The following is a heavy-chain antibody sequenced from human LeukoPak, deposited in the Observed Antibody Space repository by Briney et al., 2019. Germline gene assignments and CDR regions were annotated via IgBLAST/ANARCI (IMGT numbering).Heavy chain of an antibody. CDR1: GYSISSGYY. Sequence: PSETLSLTCTVSGYSISSGYYWGWIRQPPGKGLEWIGSIYHSGSTYYNPSLKSRVTISVDTSKNQFSLKLSSVTAADTAVYYCARDSLFGTDAFDIWGQGTMVTVSS. D-gene: IGHD3-16*01. J-gene: IGHJ3*02. CDR3: ARDSLFGTDAFDI. V-gene: IGHV4-38-2*02. CDR2: IYHSGST.